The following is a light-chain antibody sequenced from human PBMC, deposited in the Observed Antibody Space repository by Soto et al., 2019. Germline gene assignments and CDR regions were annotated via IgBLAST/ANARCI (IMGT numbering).Light chain of an antibody. CDR3: QQYHIWPSWT. CDR2: AAS. V-gene: IGKV3-15*01. J-gene: IGKJ1*01. CDR1: QSVRSS. Sequence: EIVLTQSPATLTLSPGDRATLSCRASQSVRSSLAWYQQKPGQAPRLLIYAASTRATDIPARFSGSGSGTDFTLTISSLQSEDFAVYFCQQYHIWPSWTFGQGTKV.